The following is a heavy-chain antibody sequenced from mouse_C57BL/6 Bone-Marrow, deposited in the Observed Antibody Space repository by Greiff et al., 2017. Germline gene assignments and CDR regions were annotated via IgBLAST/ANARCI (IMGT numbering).Heavy chain of an antibody. D-gene: IGHD1-1*01. V-gene: IGHV7-3*01. CDR3: ARYSPPCDYGSSFDY. J-gene: IGHJ2*01. CDR1: GFTFTDYY. Sequence: DVMLVESGGGLVQPGGSLSLSCAASGFTFTDYYMSWVRQPPGKALEWLGFIRNKANGYTTEYSASVKGRFTISRDNSQSILYLQMNALRAEDSATYYCARYSPPCDYGSSFDYWGQGTTLTVSS. CDR2: IRNKANGYTT.